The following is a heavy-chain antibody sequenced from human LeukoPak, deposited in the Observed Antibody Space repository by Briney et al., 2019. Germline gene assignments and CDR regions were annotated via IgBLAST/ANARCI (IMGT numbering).Heavy chain of an antibody. CDR2: IGTTGDP. CDR1: GFTFHKFD. D-gene: IGHD6-19*01. J-gene: IGHJ3*02. CDR3: VRSSPGWAFDI. Sequence: GGSLRLSCAASGFTFHKFDMHGVRQARGKGLEWVSAIGTTGDPFYSGSAKGRFIISRENAKNSLYLQINSLRVGDTAVYYCVRSSPGWAFDIWGQGTMVTVSS. V-gene: IGHV3-13*05.